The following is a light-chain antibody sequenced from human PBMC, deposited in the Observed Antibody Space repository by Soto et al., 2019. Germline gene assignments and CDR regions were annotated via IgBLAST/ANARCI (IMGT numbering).Light chain of an antibody. CDR1: QSVTSSY. CDR2: GAS. J-gene: IGKJ4*01. CDR3: QQCGTSPLT. V-gene: IGKV3-20*01. Sequence: EIVLTQSPGTLSLSPGERATLSCRASQSVTSSYSAWYQQKPGQAPRLLIYGASSRATGIPDSFSGSGSGTDFPLTISILEPEDGAVYYCQQCGTSPLTFVGGTKVEIK.